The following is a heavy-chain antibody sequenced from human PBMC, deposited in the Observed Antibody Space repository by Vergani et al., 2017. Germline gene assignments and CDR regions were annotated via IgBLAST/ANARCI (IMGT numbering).Heavy chain of an antibody. CDR2: ISVSSSYV. D-gene: IGHD2-8*01. J-gene: IGHJ4*02. CDR3: AGGLWDCTHIRCSPPSY. V-gene: IGHV3-21*02. Sequence: EVQLVESGGGLVKPGGSLRLSCAASGFSFSSYSMNWVRQAPGKGMEWVASISVSSSYVFYRDAVEGRFTITRDNAKKSVYLQMNSLGAEDTAMYFCAGGLWDCTHIRCSPPSYWGQGAQVTVSS. CDR1: GFSFSSYS.